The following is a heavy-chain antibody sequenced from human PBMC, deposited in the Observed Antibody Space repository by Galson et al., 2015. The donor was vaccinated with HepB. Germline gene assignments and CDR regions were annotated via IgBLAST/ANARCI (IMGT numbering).Heavy chain of an antibody. CDR2: ISSSGELM. Sequence: SLRLSCAGSGFALYDYSVNWIRRAPGKGLEWIAFISSSGELMFYTDSVKGRFFVSRDNAINSVYLYMNSLRDDDTAVYYCAREVGPQDARGEYWGFCNGGYCYYLDHWGQGALVTVSS. J-gene: IGHJ4*02. V-gene: IGHV3-11*01. CDR1: GFALYDYS. D-gene: IGHD2-21*02. CDR3: AREVGPQDARGEYWGFCNGGYCYYLDH.